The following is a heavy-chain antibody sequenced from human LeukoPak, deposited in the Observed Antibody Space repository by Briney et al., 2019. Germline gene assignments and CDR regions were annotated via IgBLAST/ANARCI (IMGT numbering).Heavy chain of an antibody. CDR2: INPNSGGT. V-gene: IGHV1-2*02. CDR3: ARGGYVVVVAATYDY. Sequence: ASVKVSCKASGYTLTGYYMHWVRQAPGQGLEWMGWINPNSGGTNYAQKFQGRVTMTRDTSISTAYMELSRLRSDDTAVYYCARGGYVVVVAATYDYWGQGTLVSVSS. CDR1: GYTLTGYY. J-gene: IGHJ4*02. D-gene: IGHD2-15*01.